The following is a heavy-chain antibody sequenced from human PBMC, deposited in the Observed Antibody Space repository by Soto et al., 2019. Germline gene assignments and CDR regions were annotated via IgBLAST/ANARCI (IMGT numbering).Heavy chain of an antibody. Sequence: QVQLVESGGGVVQPGRSLRLSCAASGFTFSSYGMHWVRQAPGKGLEWVAVISYDGSNKYYADSVKGRFTISRDNSKNTMYLQMNSLRAEDTAVYYCAKLAITFGGVIVRAPFDYWGQGTLVTVSS. CDR3: AKLAITFGGVIVRAPFDY. CDR2: ISYDGSNK. J-gene: IGHJ4*02. V-gene: IGHV3-30*18. D-gene: IGHD3-16*02. CDR1: GFTFSSYG.